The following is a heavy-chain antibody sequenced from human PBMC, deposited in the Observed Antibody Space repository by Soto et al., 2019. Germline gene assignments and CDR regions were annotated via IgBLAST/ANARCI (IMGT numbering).Heavy chain of an antibody. D-gene: IGHD2-15*01. J-gene: IGHJ4*02. CDR2: LYTSGST. CDR3: ARGYCSGGSCSYFDY. V-gene: IGHV4-4*07. CDR1: GGSISSYY. Sequence: QVQLQESGPGLVKPSETLSLTCTVSGGSISSYYWSWIRQPAGKGLEWIGRLYTSGSTNYNPSLKSRVTMSVDTSKNQFSRKLSSVTAADTAVYYCARGYCSGGSCSYFDYWGQGTLVTVSS.